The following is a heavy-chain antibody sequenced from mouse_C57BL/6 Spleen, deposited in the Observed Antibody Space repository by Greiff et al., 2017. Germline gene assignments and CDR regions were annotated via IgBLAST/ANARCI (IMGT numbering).Heavy chain of an antibody. Sequence: QVQLQQPGAELVMPGASVKLSCKASGYTFTSYWMHWVKQRPGQGLEWIGEIDPSDSYTNYNQKFKGKSTLTVDKSSSTAYMQLSSLTSEDSAVYYCARKTTVVALDCWGKGTTLTVSS. CDR3: ARKTTVVALDC. CDR1: GYTFTSYW. V-gene: IGHV1-69*01. CDR2: IDPSDSYT. D-gene: IGHD1-1*01. J-gene: IGHJ2*01.